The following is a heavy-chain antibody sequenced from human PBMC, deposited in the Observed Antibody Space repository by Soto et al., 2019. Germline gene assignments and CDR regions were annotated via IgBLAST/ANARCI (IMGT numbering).Heavy chain of an antibody. CDR1: GFTFSSYA. Sequence: PGGSLRLSCAASGFTFSSYAMSWVRQAPGKGLEWVSSISGGGVTYYADSVKGRFTISRDNSRNTLYLQMNNLRADDSAVYYCAKGSISSGWPYWGQGTLVTVSS. V-gene: IGHV3-23*01. CDR2: ISGGGVT. J-gene: IGHJ4*02. D-gene: IGHD6-19*01. CDR3: AKGSISSGWPY.